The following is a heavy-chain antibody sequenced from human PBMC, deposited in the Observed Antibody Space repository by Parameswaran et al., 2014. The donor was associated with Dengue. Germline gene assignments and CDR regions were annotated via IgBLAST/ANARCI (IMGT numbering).Heavy chain of an antibody. CDR2: IYYTGLT. V-gene: IGHV4-61*06. J-gene: IGHJ6*02. D-gene: IGHD3-16*01. CDR3: GRHRGGMGSFYYYGIDV. Sequence: RWIRQPPGKGLEWIGYIYYTGLTLHDPSLESRVTISVDTSKNQVSLKLTSLTAADTAVYYCGRHRGGMGSFYYYGIDVWGRGTTVTVSS.